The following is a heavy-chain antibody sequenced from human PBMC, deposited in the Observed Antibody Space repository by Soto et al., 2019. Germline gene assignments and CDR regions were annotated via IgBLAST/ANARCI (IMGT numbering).Heavy chain of an antibody. CDR2: ISGSGGST. Sequence: EVQLLESGGGLVQPGGSLRLSCAASGFTFSSYAMSWVRQAPGKGLEWVSAISGSGGSTYYADSVKGRFTISRDNSKNSLYMQKNSLRAEDTAVYYCAKGAQYLFVVVPAAPGSYNWFDPWGQGTLVTVSS. J-gene: IGHJ5*02. D-gene: IGHD2-2*01. CDR1: GFTFSSYA. CDR3: AKGAQYLFVVVPAAPGSYNWFDP. V-gene: IGHV3-23*01.